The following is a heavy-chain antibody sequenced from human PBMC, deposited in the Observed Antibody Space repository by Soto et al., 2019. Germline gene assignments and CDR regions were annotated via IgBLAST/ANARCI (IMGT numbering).Heavy chain of an antibody. J-gene: IGHJ4*02. D-gene: IGHD3-22*01. CDR2: ISAYNGNT. Sequence: QVQLVQSGAEVKKPGASVKVSCKASGYTFTSYGISWVRQAPGQGLEWMGWISAYNGNTNYAQKLQGRVTMTTYTSTSTDYMELRSLRSDDTAVYDGARVTGRYYDSSGYPLNWGEGTLVTGSS. CDR1: GYTFTSYG. V-gene: IGHV1-18*01. CDR3: ARVTGRYYDSSGYPLN.